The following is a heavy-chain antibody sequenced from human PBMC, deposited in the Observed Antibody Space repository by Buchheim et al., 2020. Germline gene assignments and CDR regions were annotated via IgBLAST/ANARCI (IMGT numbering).Heavy chain of an antibody. CDR3: AKYEAAAGTPYFDY. CDR2: ISGSGVST. J-gene: IGHJ4*02. Sequence: EVQLLESGGGLVQPGGSLRLSCAASGFTFSSYAMSWFRQPQGKGLGWVSPISGSGVSTYYADSVKGRFTISRANSKNTLYLQMNSLRAEDTAVYYCAKYEAAAGTPYFDYWGQGTL. D-gene: IGHD6-13*01. V-gene: IGHV3-23*01. CDR1: GFTFSSYA.